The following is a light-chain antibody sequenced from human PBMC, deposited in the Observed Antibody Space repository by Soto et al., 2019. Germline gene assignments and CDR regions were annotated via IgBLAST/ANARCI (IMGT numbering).Light chain of an antibody. CDR1: QGIRSY. V-gene: IGKV1-8*01. J-gene: IGKJ1*01. CDR3: QQYYSYPWT. CDR2: AAS. Sequence: AIRMTQSPSSFSASTGDRVTITCRASQGIRSYLAWYQQKPGKAPKLLIYAASTLQSGVPSRFSGSGSGTDFTLTISCLQSEDFATYYYQQYYSYPWTFGQGTKVEIK.